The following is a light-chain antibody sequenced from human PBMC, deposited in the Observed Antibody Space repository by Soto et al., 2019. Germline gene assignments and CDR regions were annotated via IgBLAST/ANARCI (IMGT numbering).Light chain of an antibody. CDR1: QSSGSNF. Sequence: EIVLTQSPGTLSLSPGERATVSCKTSQSSGSNFLAWYQQKPAQAPSLLIYASSQRATGIPDRFSGSASGADFTLTIDRLEPEDFAVYYCQLYGNSPPFGQGTRLEIK. V-gene: IGKV3-20*01. J-gene: IGKJ5*01. CDR3: QLYGNSPP. CDR2: ASS.